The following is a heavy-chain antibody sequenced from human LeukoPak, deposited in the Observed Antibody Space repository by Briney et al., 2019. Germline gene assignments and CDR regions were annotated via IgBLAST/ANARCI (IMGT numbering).Heavy chain of an antibody. Sequence: SETLSLTCTVSGGSINSAEYYWSWLRQPPGKGLEWIGYVYNSGSTYVNPSLQSRLSLSVDMSKNQFSLKLISLTAADTAVYYCARVQEPYRTTLTPAPWFDPWGQGTLVTVSS. CDR2: VYNSGST. CDR3: ARVQEPYRTTLTPAPWFDP. J-gene: IGHJ5*02. CDR1: GGSINSAEYY. V-gene: IGHV4-30-4*01. D-gene: IGHD2/OR15-2a*01.